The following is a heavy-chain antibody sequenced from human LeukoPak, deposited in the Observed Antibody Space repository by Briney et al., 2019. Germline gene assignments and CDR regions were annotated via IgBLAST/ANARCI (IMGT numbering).Heavy chain of an antibody. J-gene: IGHJ4*02. Sequence: GGSLRLSCAASGFTFSNYGVHWVRQAPGKGLEWVAVISYDGTNEYYADSVKGRFTISRDNSKNTLYLQMNSLRAEDTAVYYCAKDATSPYDSSGYYYYYYFDYWGQGTLVTVSS. CDR2: ISYDGTNE. V-gene: IGHV3-30*18. CDR3: AKDATSPYDSSGYYYYYYFDY. D-gene: IGHD3-22*01. CDR1: GFTFSNYG.